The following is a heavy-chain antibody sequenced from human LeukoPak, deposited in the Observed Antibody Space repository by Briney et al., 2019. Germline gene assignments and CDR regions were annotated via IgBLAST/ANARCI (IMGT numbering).Heavy chain of an antibody. J-gene: IGHJ4*02. CDR1: GFTFSNAW. CDR3: TTDWGDSSAKAFDY. CDR2: IKSKTDGGTT. V-gene: IGHV3-15*01. D-gene: IGHD3-22*01. Sequence: TGGSLRLSCAASGFTFSNAWMSWVRQAPGKGLEWVGRIKSKTDGGTTDYAAPVKGRFTISRDDSKNTLYLQMNSLKTEDTAVHYCTTDWGDSSAKAFDYWGQGTLVTVSS.